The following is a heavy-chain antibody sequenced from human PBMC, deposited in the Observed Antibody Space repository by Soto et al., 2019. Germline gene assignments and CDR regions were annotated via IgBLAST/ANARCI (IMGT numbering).Heavy chain of an antibody. J-gene: IGHJ5*02. CDR3: ARDRALYDILTGHYRGWFDP. CDR2: IIPIFGTA. CDR1: GGTFSSYA. D-gene: IGHD3-9*01. V-gene: IGHV1-69*13. Sequence: SVKVSCKASGGTFSSYAIRWVRQAPGQGLEWMGVIIPIFGTANYAQKFQGRVTITADESTSTAYMELSSLRSEDTAVYYCARDRALYDILTGHYRGWFDPWGQGTLVTVSS.